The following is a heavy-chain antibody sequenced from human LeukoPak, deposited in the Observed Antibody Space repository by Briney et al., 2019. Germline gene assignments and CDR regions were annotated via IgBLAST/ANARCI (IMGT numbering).Heavy chain of an antibody. CDR2: IWYDGSNT. V-gene: IGHV3-33*01. CDR3: ARGDGYNFFDY. D-gene: IGHD5-24*01. CDR1: GFIFSSYG. J-gene: IGHJ4*02. Sequence: GGSLRLSCPASGFIFSSYGMHWVRQAPGKGLEWVAVIWYDGSNTYYEDSVKGRFTISRDNSKNTLYLQMNSLRAEDTAVYYCARGDGYNFFDYWGQGTLVTVSS.